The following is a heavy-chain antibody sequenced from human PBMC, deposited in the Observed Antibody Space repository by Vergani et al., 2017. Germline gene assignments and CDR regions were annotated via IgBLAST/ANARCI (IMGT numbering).Heavy chain of an antibody. CDR3: ARGPLYSATWPFRLLDMDV. D-gene: IGHD6-13*01. CDR1: GGPIRSGRYY. CDR2: FYTGGGT. V-gene: IGHV4-61*02. J-gene: IGHJ6*02. Sequence: QVQLQESGPGLVRPSPTLSLPCTVPGGPIRSGRYYLSWFRPPAGKGLEWIGRFYTGGGTSYNPSLKSRVTISVDTSKNQFSLQLSSVTAADTAVYYCARGPLYSATWPFRLLDMDVWGQGTTVTVSS.